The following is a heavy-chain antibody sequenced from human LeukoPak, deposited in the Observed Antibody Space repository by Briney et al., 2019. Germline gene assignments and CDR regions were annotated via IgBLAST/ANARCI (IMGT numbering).Heavy chain of an antibody. D-gene: IGHD1-7*01. J-gene: IGHJ4*02. CDR3: AKGNYKLYFDY. CDR1: GFTFSNAW. CDR2: ISGSGGST. V-gene: IGHV3-23*01. Sequence: PGGSLGLSCAASGFTFSNAWMSWVRQAPGKGLECFSAISGSGGSTYYADSVKGRFTISRDNSKNTLYLQMNSLRAEDTAVYYCAKGNYKLYFDYWGQGTLVTVSS.